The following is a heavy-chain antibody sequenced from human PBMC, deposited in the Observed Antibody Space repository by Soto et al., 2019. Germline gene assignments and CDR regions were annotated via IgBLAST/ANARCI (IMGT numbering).Heavy chain of an antibody. Sequence: QVQLVQSGAEVKKPGASLSISCKASGYTFINYYMHWVRQVPGQGLEWMGAIDPGGDSSTTYAQNFQGRVTITRDTSTSTVYLELTSLRSEDTAVYYCARDLPSTSYGLDVWGQGTTVTVS. CDR1: GYTFINYY. CDR3: ARDLPSTSYGLDV. V-gene: IGHV1-46*03. CDR2: IDPGGDSST. D-gene: IGHD2-2*01. J-gene: IGHJ6*02.